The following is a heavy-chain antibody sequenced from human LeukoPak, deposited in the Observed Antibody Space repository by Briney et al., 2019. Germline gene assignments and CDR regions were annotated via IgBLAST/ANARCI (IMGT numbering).Heavy chain of an antibody. CDR1: GFTFSSYA. Sequence: GGSLRLSCAASGFTFSSYAMSWVRQAPGKGLEWVSAISGSGGSTYYADSVKGRFTISRDNSKNTLYLQVNSLRAEDTAVYYCARALRFWSGSDSWGQGTLVTVSS. J-gene: IGHJ4*02. CDR3: ARALRFWSGSDS. D-gene: IGHD3-3*01. V-gene: IGHV3-23*01. CDR2: ISGSGGST.